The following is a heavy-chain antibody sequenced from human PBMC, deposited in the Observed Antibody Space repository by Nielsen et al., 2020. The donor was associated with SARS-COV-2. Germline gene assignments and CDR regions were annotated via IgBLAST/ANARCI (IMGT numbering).Heavy chain of an antibody. D-gene: IGHD3-10*01. CDR1: GFTFISYA. V-gene: IGHV3-30-3*01. CDR2: ISYEGSNK. J-gene: IGHJ6*03. CDR3: ARLGFGTFSYYMDV. Sequence: GESRNTSCAASGFTFISYAKHWVRQAPGKGLEWVVAISYEGSNKYYAESVKGRFTISRDNAKNSLYLQLNSVRAEVTAVYYWARLGFGTFSYYMDVWGKGTTVTVSS.